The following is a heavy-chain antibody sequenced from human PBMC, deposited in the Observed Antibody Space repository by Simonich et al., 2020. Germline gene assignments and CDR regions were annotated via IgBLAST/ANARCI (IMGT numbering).Heavy chain of an antibody. CDR3: ARVGYSNYYYYGMDV. J-gene: IGHJ6*02. V-gene: IGHV4-38-2*01. CDR2: IYHSGRT. Sequence: QVQLQESGPGLVKPSETLSLTCAVSGYSISSGYYWGWARQPQGKGLEWIGSIYHSGRTYYNPSLKSRVTISVDTSKNQFSLKLSAVTAADTAVYYCARVGYSNYYYYGMDVWGQGTTVTVSS. D-gene: IGHD6-13*01. CDR1: GYSISSGYY.